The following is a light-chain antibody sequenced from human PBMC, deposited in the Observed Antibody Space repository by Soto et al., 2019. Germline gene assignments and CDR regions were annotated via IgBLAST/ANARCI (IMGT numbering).Light chain of an antibody. CDR1: ESIDNW. CDR3: QQYHTDWT. J-gene: IGKJ1*01. Sequence: DIQMTQSPSTLSASVGDTVTITCRASESIDNWLACYQQKPGKAPKLLIFAASTLVRGVPSRFSGRGSGTEFTLTISSLQADDYATFYCQQYHTDWTFGQGTKV. CDR2: AAS. V-gene: IGKV1-5*01.